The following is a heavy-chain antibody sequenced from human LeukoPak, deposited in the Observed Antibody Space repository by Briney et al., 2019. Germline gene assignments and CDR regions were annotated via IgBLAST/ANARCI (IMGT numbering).Heavy chain of an antibody. CDR3: ARGLYCSSTSCYENAFDI. CDR2: INHSGST. Sequence: SETLSLTCAVYGGSFGGYYWSRIRQPPGKGLEWIGEINHSGSTNYNPSLKSPVTISVDTSKNQLSLKLSSVTAADTAVYYCARGLYCSSTSCYENAFDIWGQGTMVTVSS. CDR1: GGSFGGYY. D-gene: IGHD2-2*01. V-gene: IGHV4-34*01. J-gene: IGHJ3*02.